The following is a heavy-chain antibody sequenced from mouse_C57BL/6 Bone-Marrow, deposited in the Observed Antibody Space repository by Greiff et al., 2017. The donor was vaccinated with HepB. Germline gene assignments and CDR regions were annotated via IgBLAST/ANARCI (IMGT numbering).Heavy chain of an antibody. CDR1: GYTFTDYY. CDR2: INPNNGGT. V-gene: IGHV1-26*01. Sequence: EVQLQQSGPELVKPGASVKISCKASGYTFTDYYMNWVKQSHGKSLEWIGDINPNNGGTSYNQKFKGKATLTVDKSSSTAYMELRSLTSEDSAVYYCARGAGIYYEYDEGVEYWSQGTAVTVSS. J-gene: IGHJ4*01. D-gene: IGHD2-4*01. CDR3: ARGAGIYYEYDEGVEY.